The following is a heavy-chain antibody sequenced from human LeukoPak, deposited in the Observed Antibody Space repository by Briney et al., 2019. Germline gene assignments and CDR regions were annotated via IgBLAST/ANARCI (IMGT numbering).Heavy chain of an antibody. CDR2: ISGSGGST. Sequence: GGSLRLSCAASGFTFISYAISWVRQAPGKGLEWVSAISGSGGSTYYADSVKGRFTISRDNSKNTLYLQMNSLRAEDTAVYYCTKDRGSSSYFQQWRESPLVTVSS. J-gene: IGHJ1*01. CDR3: TKDRGSSSYFQQ. CDR1: GFTFISYA. V-gene: IGHV3-23*01. D-gene: IGHD1-26*01.